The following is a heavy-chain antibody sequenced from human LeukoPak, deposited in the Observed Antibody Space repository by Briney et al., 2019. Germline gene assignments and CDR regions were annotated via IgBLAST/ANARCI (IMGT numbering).Heavy chain of an antibody. D-gene: IGHD6-25*01. V-gene: IGHV3-7*01. Sequence: GGSLRLSCAASGFTFSSYWMSWVRQAPGKGLEWVANIKQDGSEKYYVDSVKGRFTISRDNAKNSLYLQMNSLRAEDTAVYYCARICSEAGSGCLDIWGQGTMVTVSS. J-gene: IGHJ3*02. CDR3: ARICSEAGSGCLDI. CDR2: IKQDGSEK. CDR1: GFTFSSYW.